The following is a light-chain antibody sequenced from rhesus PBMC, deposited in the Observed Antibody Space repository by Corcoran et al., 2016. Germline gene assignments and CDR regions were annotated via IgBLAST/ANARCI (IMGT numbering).Light chain of an antibody. CDR1: QNIYSN. CDR3: QHYYDNPFT. Sequence: DIQMTQSPSSLSASVGDRVTISCRASQNIYSNLAWYQQKPGKAPKLLIYAASSLQTGIPSRFRGSGSGTDFTLTISSLQPEDSAAYYCQHYYDNPFTFGPGTKLDIK. V-gene: IGKV1-25*02. CDR2: AAS. J-gene: IGKJ3*01.